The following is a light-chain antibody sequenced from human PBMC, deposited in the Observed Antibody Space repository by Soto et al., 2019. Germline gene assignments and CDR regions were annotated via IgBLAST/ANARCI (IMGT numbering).Light chain of an antibody. CDR2: KAS. J-gene: IGKJ1*01. V-gene: IGKV1-5*03. Sequence: DIPMTQPPSTLSSSVGDRVTITCRASQSISSWLAWYQQKPGKAPQLLINKASSLESGVPSRFSVSGSGTEFTLTISSLQPDDFATYFCQQYNSYSPTFGQGTKVDI. CDR1: QSISSW. CDR3: QQYNSYSPT.